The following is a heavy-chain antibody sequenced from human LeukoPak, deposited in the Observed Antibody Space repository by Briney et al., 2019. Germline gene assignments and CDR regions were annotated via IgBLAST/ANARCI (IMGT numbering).Heavy chain of an antibody. V-gene: IGHV3-48*04. Sequence: GGSLRLSCAASGFTFSSYSMNWVRQAPGKGLEWVSFISSSSSTIYYADSVKGRFTISRDNAKNSLYLQVNSLRAEDTAVYYCARVTEGLDGAFDIWGQGTLVSVSS. CDR3: ARVTEGLDGAFDI. J-gene: IGHJ3*02. CDR1: GFTFSSYS. CDR2: ISSSSSTI. D-gene: IGHD3/OR15-3a*01.